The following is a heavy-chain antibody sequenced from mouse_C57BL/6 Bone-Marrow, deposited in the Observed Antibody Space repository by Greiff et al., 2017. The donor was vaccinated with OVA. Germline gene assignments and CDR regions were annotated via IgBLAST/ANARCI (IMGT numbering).Heavy chain of an antibody. J-gene: IGHJ3*01. CDR1: GFSLTSYG. CDR3: AKNGGLYYDYPWFAY. Sequence: QVQLQQSGPGLVQPSQSLSITCTVSGFSLTSYGVHWVRQSPGKGLEWLGVIWRGGSTDYNAAFMSRLSITKDNSKSQVFFKMNSLQADDTAIYYCAKNGGLYYDYPWFAYWGQGTLVTVS. V-gene: IGHV2-5*01. CDR2: IWRGGST. D-gene: IGHD2-4*01.